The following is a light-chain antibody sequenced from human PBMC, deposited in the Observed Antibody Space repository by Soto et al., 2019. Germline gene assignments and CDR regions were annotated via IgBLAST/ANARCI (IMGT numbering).Light chain of an antibody. J-gene: IGLJ3*02. CDR2: GDN. V-gene: IGLV1-40*01. CDR3: HSYDSRLSGSV. CDR1: NSNIGASND. Sequence: QSVLTQPPSVSGAPGQRGTISCTGGNSNIGASNDVHWYQQIPGTAPKLLIYGDNNRPSGVPDRFSGSKSGTSASLAITGLQAEDEADYYCHSYDSRLSGSVFGGGTKLTVL.